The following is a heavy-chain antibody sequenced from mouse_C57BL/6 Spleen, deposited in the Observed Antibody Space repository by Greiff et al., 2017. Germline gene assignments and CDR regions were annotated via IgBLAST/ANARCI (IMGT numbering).Heavy chain of an antibody. CDR1: GFTFSDYY. Sequence: EVMLVESGGGLVQPGGSLKLSCAASGFTFSDYYMYWVRQTPEKRLEWVAYISNGGGSTYYPDTVKGRFTISRDNAKNTLYLQMSRLKSEDTAMYYCASSIYYDYLYDAMDYWGQGTSVTVSS. J-gene: IGHJ4*01. CDR2: ISNGGGST. V-gene: IGHV5-12*01. D-gene: IGHD2-4*01. CDR3: ASSIYYDYLYDAMDY.